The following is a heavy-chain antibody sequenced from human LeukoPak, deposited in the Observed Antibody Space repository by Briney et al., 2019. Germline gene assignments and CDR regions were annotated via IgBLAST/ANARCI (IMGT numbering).Heavy chain of an antibody. J-gene: IGHJ5*02. CDR3: AKGDTAMASYNWFDP. D-gene: IGHD5-18*01. CDR1: GFTFDDFA. V-gene: IGHV3-9*01. Sequence: GGSLRLSCAASGFTFDDFAIHWVGQARGRGLGWVSGISWNSGSIAYADSVKGRFTISRDNAKNSLYLQMNSLRAEDTALYYCAKGDTAMASYNWFDPWGQGTLVTVSS. CDR2: ISWNSGSI.